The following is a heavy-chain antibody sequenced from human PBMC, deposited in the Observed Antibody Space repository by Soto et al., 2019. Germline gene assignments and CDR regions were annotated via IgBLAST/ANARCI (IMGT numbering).Heavy chain of an antibody. CDR1: GFSFDDYA. CDR3: ARDPNPDYYDSSGNAFDI. J-gene: IGHJ3*02. Sequence: EVQLLESGGGLVQPGGSLRLSCAASGFSFDDYAMTWVRQAAGKGLEWVSAISGSGDNTYYADSVKGRFTISRDNAKNTLYLQMNSLRAEDTAVYYCARDPNPDYYDSSGNAFDIWGQGTMVTVSS. D-gene: IGHD3-22*01. CDR2: ISGSGDNT. V-gene: IGHV3-23*01.